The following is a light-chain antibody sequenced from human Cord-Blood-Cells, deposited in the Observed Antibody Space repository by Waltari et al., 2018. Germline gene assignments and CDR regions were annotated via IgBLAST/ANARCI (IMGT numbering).Light chain of an antibody. CDR2: GAS. Sequence: EIVFTQSPGTLSLSPGERATVSCRASQSVSSSYLAWYQQKPGQAPRILIDGASSRATGIPDRFSGSGSGRDFTLTISRLEPEDFAVYYCQQYGSSPITFGQGTRLEIK. CDR3: QQYGSSPIT. V-gene: IGKV3-20*01. J-gene: IGKJ5*01. CDR1: QSVSSSY.